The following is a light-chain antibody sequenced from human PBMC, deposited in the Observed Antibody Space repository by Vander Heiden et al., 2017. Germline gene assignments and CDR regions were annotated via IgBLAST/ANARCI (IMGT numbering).Light chain of an antibody. J-gene: IGKJ1*01. V-gene: IGKV1-5*01. CDR1: QRISSW. CDR3: QHHRT. CDR2: DAS. Sequence: DIQMTQSPSTPSASLGDRVTITCRASQRISSWLAWYHQKPEKAPRLLINDASSLESGVPSRFSGSGSGTEFTLTISRLQHDDFATYYCQHHRTFGQGTKVEIK.